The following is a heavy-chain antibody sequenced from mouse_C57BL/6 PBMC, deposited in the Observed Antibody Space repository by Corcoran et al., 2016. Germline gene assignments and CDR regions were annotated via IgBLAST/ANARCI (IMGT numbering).Heavy chain of an antibody. D-gene: IGHD1-1*01. J-gene: IGHJ1*03. V-gene: IGHV1-81*01. CDR2: IYPRSGNT. CDR1: GYTFTSYG. Sequence: QVQLQQSGAELARPGASVKLSCKASGYTFTSYGISWVKQRTRQGLEWIGEIYPRSGNTYYNEKFKGKATLTADKSSSTAYMELRSLTSEDSAVYFCARGDDYGSSYGYFDVWDTGTTVTVSS. CDR3: ARGDDYGSSYGYFDV.